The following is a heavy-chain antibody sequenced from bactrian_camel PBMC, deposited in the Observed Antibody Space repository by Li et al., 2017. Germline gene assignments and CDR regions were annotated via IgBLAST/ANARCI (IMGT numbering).Heavy chain of an antibody. CDR2: IGTDGTK. Sequence: HVQLVESGGGSAQAGGSMRLSCAAVAHFDSMGWFRQAPGKERRGIASIGTDGTKTYLESVKGRFTVSRDNAKNTVYLQMNSLKSEDTALYYCATTMIGLYYNDYVIPFASWGQGTQVTVS. V-gene: IGHV3S53*01. D-gene: IGHD4*01. CDR1: AHFDS. CDR3: ATTMIGLYYNDYVIPFAS. J-gene: IGHJ6*01.